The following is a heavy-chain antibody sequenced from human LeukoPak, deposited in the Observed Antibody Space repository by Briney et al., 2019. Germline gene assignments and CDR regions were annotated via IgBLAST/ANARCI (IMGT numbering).Heavy chain of an antibody. Sequence: SETLSLTCTVSGGSINSYYWSWIRQPPGKGLEWIGYMYYSGSTNYNPSLKSRVTISVDTSKNQFSLKLSSVTAADTAVYYCARGITGSSYYYYMDVWGKGTTVTVSS. CDR3: ARGITGSSYYYYMDV. D-gene: IGHD1-20*01. V-gene: IGHV4-59*01. J-gene: IGHJ6*03. CDR1: GGSINSYY. CDR2: MYYSGST.